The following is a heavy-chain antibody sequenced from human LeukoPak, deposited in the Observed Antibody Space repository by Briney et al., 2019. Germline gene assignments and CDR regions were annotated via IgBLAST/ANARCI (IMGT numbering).Heavy chain of an antibody. CDR2: INPSGGST. D-gene: IGHD2-2*01. CDR3: ARTQDLYCSSTSCYGAAYYYGMDV. Sequence: GASVKVSCKASGYTFTSYYMHWVRQAPGQGLEWMGLINPSGGSTSYAQKFQGRVTMTRDTSTSTVYMELSSLRSEDTAVYYCARTQDLYCSSTSCYGAAYYYGMDVWGQGTTVTVSS. V-gene: IGHV1-46*01. J-gene: IGHJ6*02. CDR1: GYTFTSYY.